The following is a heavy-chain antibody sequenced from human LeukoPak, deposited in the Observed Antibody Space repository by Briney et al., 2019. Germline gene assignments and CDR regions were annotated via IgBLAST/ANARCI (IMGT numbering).Heavy chain of an antibody. Sequence: GGSLRLSCAASGFTFSSYAMSWVRQAPGKGLGWVSAMTGSGGGTYYADSVKGRFTISRDKSKNMVYLQMNSLRAEDTAVYYCAKFMGYCSGGSCYSMDEWGQGTLVTVSS. CDR2: MTGSGGGT. V-gene: IGHV3-23*01. CDR3: AKFMGYCSGGSCYSMDE. CDR1: GFTFSSYA. D-gene: IGHD2-15*01. J-gene: IGHJ4*02.